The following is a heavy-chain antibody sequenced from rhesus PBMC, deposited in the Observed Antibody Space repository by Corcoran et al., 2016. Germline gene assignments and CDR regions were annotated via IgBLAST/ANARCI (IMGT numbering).Heavy chain of an antibody. CDR1: GYSTSRCSG. CDR3: ARGSCTGSGCYDY. V-gene: IGHV4-127*01. Sequence: QVQLQDSGPGRVKPSETLSLTCAVSGYSTSRCSGWSWLRQPPGKGREWIGYLGGSRGSTNYNPSLKSRVTISKDTSKNQFSLKLSSVTAADTAVYYCARGSCTGSGCYDYWGQGVLVTGSS. CDR2: LGGSRGST. D-gene: IGHD2-21*01. J-gene: IGHJ4*01.